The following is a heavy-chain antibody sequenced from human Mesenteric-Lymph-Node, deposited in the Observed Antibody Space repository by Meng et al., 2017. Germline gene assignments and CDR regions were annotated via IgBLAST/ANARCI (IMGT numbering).Heavy chain of an antibody. D-gene: IGHD3-10*01. V-gene: IGHV4-39*01. J-gene: IGHJ4*02. Sequence: QLHLQESGPGLVKPSQTLSLTCTGSGGSISSNGYYWDWVRQPPGKGLEWIGAIYHSGSTSYNPSLQSRVTMFVDTSKNQFSLMLTSVTATDTAVYYCARRRGGSGRDCWGQGTLVTVAS. CDR3: ARRRGGSGRDC. CDR2: IYHSGST. CDR1: GGSISSNGYY.